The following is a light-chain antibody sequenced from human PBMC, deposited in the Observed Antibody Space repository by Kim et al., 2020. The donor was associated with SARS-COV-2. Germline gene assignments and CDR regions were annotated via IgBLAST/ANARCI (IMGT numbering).Light chain of an antibody. V-gene: IGLV3-19*01. CDR3: KSRDTCGNVV. J-gene: IGLJ2*01. CDR1: TLRSYY. CDR2: AKN. Sequence: AMGKTARITCREDTLRSYYATCYQQKPGQAPALVINAKNNRPSGIPDRISGSSSGNTASWSITGAHAEDEADYYYKSRDTCGNVVFCRGTKLSVL.